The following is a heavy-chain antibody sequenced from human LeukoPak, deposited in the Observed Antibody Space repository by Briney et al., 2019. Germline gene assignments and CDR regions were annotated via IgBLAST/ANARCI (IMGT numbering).Heavy chain of an antibody. CDR2: INPNSGDT. D-gene: IGHD1-26*01. CDR3: ARGGLRGSYYEYFHH. CDR1: GGTFSSYA. Sequence: ASVKVSCKASGGTFSSYAISWVRQAPGQGLEWMGWINPNSGDTNYAQKFQVRVTVTRDTSISTAYMELNRLRSDDTAVYYGARGGLRGSYYEYFHHWGQGTLVSVSS. V-gene: IGHV1-2*02. J-gene: IGHJ1*01.